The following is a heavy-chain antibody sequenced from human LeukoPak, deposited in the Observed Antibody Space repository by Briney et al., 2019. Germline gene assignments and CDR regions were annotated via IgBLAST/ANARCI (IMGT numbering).Heavy chain of an antibody. J-gene: IGHJ4*02. Sequence: KPSETLSLTCAVYGGSFSGYYWSWIRQPPGKGLEWIGGINHSGSTNYNPSLKSRVTISVDTSKNQFSLKLSSVTAADTAVYYCARVNYYDSSGYYYVPYYFDYWGQGTLVTVSS. CDR3: ARVNYYDSSGYYYVPYYFDY. CDR2: INHSGST. CDR1: GGSFSGYY. D-gene: IGHD3-22*01. V-gene: IGHV4-34*01.